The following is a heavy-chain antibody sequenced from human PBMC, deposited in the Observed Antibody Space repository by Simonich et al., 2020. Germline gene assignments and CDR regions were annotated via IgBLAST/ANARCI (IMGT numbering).Heavy chain of an antibody. Sequence: EVQLVESGGGLVQPGRSLRLSCAASGFTFDDYAMHWVRQAPGKGLGWVSGISWNSGSIGYATTMKGRFTISRDNAKNSLHLQMNSLRAEDTALYYCARRDSYDAFDIWGQGTMVTVSS. J-gene: IGHJ3*02. V-gene: IGHV3-9*01. CDR1: GFTFDDYA. CDR3: ARRDSYDAFDI. CDR2: ISWNSGSI. D-gene: IGHD1-26*01.